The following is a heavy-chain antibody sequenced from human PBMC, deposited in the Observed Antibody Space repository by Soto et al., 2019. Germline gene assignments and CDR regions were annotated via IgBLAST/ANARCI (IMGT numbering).Heavy chain of an antibody. D-gene: IGHD3-10*01. V-gene: IGHV3-30*04. CDR2: K. CDR3: AREWSTSGDLDY. Sequence: QVQLVESGGGVVQPGRSLRLSCAASGFTFSSHSIQWVRQAPGKGLEWVSVKYYADSVKGRFTISRDLSTNTAYLKMNSLGAEDTAVFYCAREWSTSGDLDYWGQGTLVIVSS. CDR1: GFTFSSHS. J-gene: IGHJ4*02.